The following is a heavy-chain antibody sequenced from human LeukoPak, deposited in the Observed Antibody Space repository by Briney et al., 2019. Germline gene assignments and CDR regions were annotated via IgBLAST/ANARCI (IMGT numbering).Heavy chain of an antibody. Sequence: KPGGSLRLSCAASGFTFSSYSMNWVRQAPGKGLEWVASISSNNRYIYYADSVKGRFTISRDNAKSSLYLQMNSLRAEDTAVYYCAGLLGRSANYDYWGQGTLVTVSS. V-gene: IGHV3-21*01. CDR3: AGLLGRSANYDY. CDR2: ISSNNRYI. J-gene: IGHJ4*02. CDR1: GFTFSSYS. D-gene: IGHD6-25*01.